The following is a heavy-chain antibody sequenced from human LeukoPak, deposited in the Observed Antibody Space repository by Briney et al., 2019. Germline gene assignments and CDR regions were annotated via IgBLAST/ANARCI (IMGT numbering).Heavy chain of an antibody. V-gene: IGHV3-74*01. D-gene: IGHD3-16*02. CDR1: GLTFSNVW. CDR2: INTAGST. Sequence: TGRSLRPSCEVSGLTFSNVWMHWVRQAPGQGLVWVSRINTAGSTVYADPVKGRFTISRDNAKNMVYLQMNSLRAEDTAVYYCASFRYTDNWGRGTMVTVSS. J-gene: IGHJ3*01. CDR3: ASFRYTDN.